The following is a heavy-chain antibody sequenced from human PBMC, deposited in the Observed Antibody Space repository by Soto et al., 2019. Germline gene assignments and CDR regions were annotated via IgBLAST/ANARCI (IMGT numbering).Heavy chain of an antibody. J-gene: IGHJ2*01. CDR2: ISGGGDAA. D-gene: IGHD7-27*01. V-gene: IGHV3-23*01. CDR3: ARKILGSTTRPNYWYFDL. CDR1: GFTFINYA. Sequence: EVQVLESGGGLVQPGGSLRLSCAGSGFTFINYAMNWVRQAPGKGLEWVSSISGGGDAAFFPESVRGRFTSSRDNSKNTVTLQMNSLGVDDTAVYYCARKILGSTTRPNYWYFDLWGRGTLVTVSS.